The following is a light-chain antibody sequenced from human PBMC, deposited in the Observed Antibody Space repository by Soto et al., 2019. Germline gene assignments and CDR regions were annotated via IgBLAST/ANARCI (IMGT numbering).Light chain of an antibody. Sequence: EIVLTQSPGTLSLSPGERATLSCRASQSVSSSSLAWYQQKPGQAPRLLMFGASNRASGIPDRFSGSGSGTDFTLTISRLETADLAVYYCQQYGDSPMYTFVRGTKLEIK. CDR2: GAS. CDR3: QQYGDSPMYT. J-gene: IGKJ2*01. V-gene: IGKV3-20*01. CDR1: QSVSSSS.